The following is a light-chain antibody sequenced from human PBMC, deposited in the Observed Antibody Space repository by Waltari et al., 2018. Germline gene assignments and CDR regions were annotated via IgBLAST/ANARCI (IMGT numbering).Light chain of an antibody. V-gene: IGKV3-11*01. CDR2: DTS. CDR1: QSVNWY. J-gene: IGKJ4*01. Sequence: EIVLTQSPATLSSSPVERATLSCRASQSVNWYLAWYQQRPGQAPRLLIYDTSNRATGIPARFSGSGSETDFTLTISSLEPDDSAVYYCQQRRNWPLTFGGGTKVEIK. CDR3: QQRRNWPLT.